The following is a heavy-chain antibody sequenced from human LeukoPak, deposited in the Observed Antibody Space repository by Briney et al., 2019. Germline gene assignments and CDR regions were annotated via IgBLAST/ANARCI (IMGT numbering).Heavy chain of an antibody. J-gene: IGHJ4*02. CDR2: IYTSGTT. CDR1: GGSINSYY. Sequence: PSETLSLTCTVSGGSINSYYWNWIRQPAGKGLEWIGHIYTSGTTNYNPALKSRVSMSVDTSKNQFSLKLSSVTAADTAVYYCARCGSYDFWSGYPNYFDYWGQGTLVTVSS. V-gene: IGHV4-4*07. D-gene: IGHD3-3*01. CDR3: ARCGSYDFWSGYPNYFDY.